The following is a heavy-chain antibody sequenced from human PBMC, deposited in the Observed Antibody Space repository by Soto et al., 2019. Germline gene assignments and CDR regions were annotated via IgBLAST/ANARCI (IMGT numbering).Heavy chain of an antibody. V-gene: IGHV3-23*01. CDR3: AKKNCGQRPCGS. D-gene: IGHD2-21*01. Sequence: GGSLRLSCAASGFTFSSYSMSWVRQAPGKGLEWVSVITGSGADTYYADSVKGRFTISRDNSKNTLYLQMNSLRAEDTAVYYCAKKNCGQRPCGSRGQGTLVTVSS. CDR2: ITGSGADT. CDR1: GFTFSSYS. J-gene: IGHJ4*02.